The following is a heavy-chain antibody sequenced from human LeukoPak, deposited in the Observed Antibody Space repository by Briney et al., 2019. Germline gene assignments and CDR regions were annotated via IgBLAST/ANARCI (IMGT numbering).Heavy chain of an antibody. CDR3: AKDVRWGAFDI. CDR1: GFTFSSSA. D-gene: IGHD4-23*01. J-gene: IGHJ3*02. CDR2: SSGSGGST. Sequence: GGSLRLSCAASGFTFSSSAMRWVRQAPGKGLEWVSASSGSGGSTYNADSVKGRFTISRDNSKNTLYLQMNSLRAEDTAVYYCAKDVRWGAFDIWGQGTMVTVSS. V-gene: IGHV3-23*01.